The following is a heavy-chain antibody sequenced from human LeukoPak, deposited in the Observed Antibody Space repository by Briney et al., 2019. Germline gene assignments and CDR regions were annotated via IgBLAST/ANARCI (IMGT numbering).Heavy chain of an antibody. V-gene: IGHV3-7*01. Sequence: PGGSLRLSCAASGFSFSTHGMSWVRQAPGKGLEWVANIKQDGSERYYVDSVKGRFTISRDNAKNSLYLQMNSLRAEDTAVYYCATSVTGNLYYFDYWGQETLVTVSP. CDR1: GFSFSTHG. J-gene: IGHJ4*02. CDR3: ATSVTGNLYYFDY. CDR2: IKQDGSER. D-gene: IGHD3-9*01.